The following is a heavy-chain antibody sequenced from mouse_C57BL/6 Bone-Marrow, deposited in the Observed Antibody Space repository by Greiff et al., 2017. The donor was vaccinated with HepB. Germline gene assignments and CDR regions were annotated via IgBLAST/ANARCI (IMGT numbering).Heavy chain of an antibody. CDR2: SRNKANDYTT. D-gene: IGHD4-1*01. J-gene: IGHJ4*01. CDR3: ARDAWDCGEAMDY. Sequence: EVQLVESGGGLVQPGRSLRLSCATSGFTFSDFYMDWVRQPPGKGLEWIAASRNKANDYTTEYNASVKGRFIVSTDNSKSFLYLKMNALKAEDTAMYYCARDAWDCGEAMDYWGQGTSVTVSS. CDR1: GFTFSDFY. V-gene: IGHV7-1*01.